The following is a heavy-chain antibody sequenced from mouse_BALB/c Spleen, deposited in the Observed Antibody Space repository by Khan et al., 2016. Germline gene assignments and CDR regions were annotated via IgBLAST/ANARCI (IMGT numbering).Heavy chain of an antibody. V-gene: IGHV9-3*02. D-gene: IGHD2-1*01. CDR1: GYTFTNYG. Sequence: QIQLVQSGPELKKPGETVKISCKASGYTFTNYGVHWVKQAPGKGLKWMGWINTNTGAPTYAEEFKGRFAFSLDTSASTAYLQIAKLKNEDTATYVCARGNGNYSLDYWGQGTSVTVSS. CDR3: ARGNGNYSLDY. CDR2: INTNTGAP. J-gene: IGHJ4*01.